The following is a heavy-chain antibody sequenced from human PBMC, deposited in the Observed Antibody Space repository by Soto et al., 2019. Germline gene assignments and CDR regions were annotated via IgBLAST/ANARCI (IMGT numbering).Heavy chain of an antibody. V-gene: IGHV4-34*01. Sequence: TLSLTCAVYGGSFSGYYWSWIRQPPGKGLEWIGEINHSGSTNYNPSLKSRVTISVDTSKNQFSLKLSSVTAADTAVYYCARGLSRYYYDSSGYYHSDGTLGYWGQGTLVTVSS. CDR1: GGSFSGYY. CDR3: ARGLSRYYYDSSGYYHSDGTLGY. CDR2: INHSGST. J-gene: IGHJ4*02. D-gene: IGHD3-22*01.